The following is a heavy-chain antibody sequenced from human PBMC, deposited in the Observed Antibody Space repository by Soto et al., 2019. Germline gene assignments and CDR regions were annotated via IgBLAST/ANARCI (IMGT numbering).Heavy chain of an antibody. V-gene: IGHV1-46*01. CDR2: INPSGGST. CDR1: GYTFTSYY. CDR3: ARGGDSSGWYRIGLDVH. D-gene: IGHD6-19*01. J-gene: IGHJ4*02. Sequence: GASVKVSCKASGYTFTSYYMHWVRQAPGQGLEWMGIINPSGGSTSYAQKFQGRVTMTRDTSTNTVYMELSSLRSEDTAVYYCARGGDSSGWYRIGLDVHWGQGTLVTVSS.